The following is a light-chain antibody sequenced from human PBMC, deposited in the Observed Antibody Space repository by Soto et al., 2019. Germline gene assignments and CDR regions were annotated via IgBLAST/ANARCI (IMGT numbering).Light chain of an antibody. V-gene: IGKV3-11*01. CDR1: QTLSSY. J-gene: IGKJ4*01. Sequence: IVLTQSPATLSLSPGERATLSCRASQTLSSYLAWYQQKPGQAPGLLIYGASNRATGIPARFSGSGSGTDFTLTISSLEPEDFAVYYCQQYNSWPLTFGGGTKVEIK. CDR3: QQYNSWPLT. CDR2: GAS.